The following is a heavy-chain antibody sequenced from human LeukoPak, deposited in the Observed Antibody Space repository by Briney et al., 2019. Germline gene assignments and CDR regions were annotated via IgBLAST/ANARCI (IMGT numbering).Heavy chain of an antibody. Sequence: PGGSLRLSCAASGFSFSSYAMTWARQAPVKGLEWVSAISGDGTRTYYADSVKGRFTISRDNSKNTLYLQMNSLRAEDTAVYYCAKDRPAYDSSGYYPFWGQGTLVTVSS. CDR1: GFSFSSYA. D-gene: IGHD3-22*01. CDR3: AKDRPAYDSSGYYPF. J-gene: IGHJ4*02. V-gene: IGHV3-23*01. CDR2: ISGDGTRT.